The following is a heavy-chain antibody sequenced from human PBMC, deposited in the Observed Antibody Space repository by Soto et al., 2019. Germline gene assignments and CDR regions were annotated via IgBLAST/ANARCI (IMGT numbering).Heavy chain of an antibody. Sequence: QVQLVQSGAEVKKPGASVKVSCKASGYTFTGYYMHWVRQAPGQGLEWMGWINPNSGGTNYAQKFQCRVTMPRDTSISPAYMEMSRLRSDDTAVYYCGYSGYVNYGMDVWGQGTTVTVAS. CDR1: GYTFTGYY. CDR3: GYSGYVNYGMDV. V-gene: IGHV1-2*02. D-gene: IGHD5-12*01. J-gene: IGHJ6*02. CDR2: INPNSGGT.